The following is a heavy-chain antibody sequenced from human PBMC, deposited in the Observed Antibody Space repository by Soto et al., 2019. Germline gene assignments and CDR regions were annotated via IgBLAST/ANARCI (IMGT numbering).Heavy chain of an antibody. Sequence: SVKVSCKASGGTFGSYAISWVRQAPGQGLEWMGGIIPIFGTANYAQKFQGRVTITADESTSTAYMELSSLRSEDTAVYYCASVGSSSISSDYWGQGTLVTVSS. CDR3: ASVGSSSISSDY. J-gene: IGHJ4*02. CDR1: GGTFGSYA. D-gene: IGHD6-6*01. V-gene: IGHV1-69*13. CDR2: IIPIFGTA.